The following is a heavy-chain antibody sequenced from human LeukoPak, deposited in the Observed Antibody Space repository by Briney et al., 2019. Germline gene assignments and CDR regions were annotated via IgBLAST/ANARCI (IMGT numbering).Heavy chain of an antibody. D-gene: IGHD3-22*01. Sequence: ASVTVSCKASGGTFSSYAISWVRQAPGQGLEWMGWISAYNGNTNYAQKLQGRVTMTTDTSTSTAYMELRSLRSDDTAVYYCARGNYDSSGYDYWGQGTLVTVSS. V-gene: IGHV1-18*01. CDR3: ARGNYDSSGYDY. J-gene: IGHJ4*02. CDR1: GGTFSSYA. CDR2: ISAYNGNT.